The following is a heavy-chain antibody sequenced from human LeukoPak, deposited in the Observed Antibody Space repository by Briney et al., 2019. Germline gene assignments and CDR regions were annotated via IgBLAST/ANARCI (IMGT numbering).Heavy chain of an antibody. CDR1: GGSFSGYY. D-gene: IGHD7-27*01. Sequence: SETLSLTCAVYGGSFSGYYWSWIRQPPGKGLEWIGEINHSGSTNYNPSLKSRVTISVDTSKNQFSLKLSSVTAADTAVYYCARVGGGNWGDYYYYGMDVWGQGTTVTVSS. J-gene: IGHJ6*02. V-gene: IGHV4-34*01. CDR2: INHSGST. CDR3: ARVGGGNWGDYYYYGMDV.